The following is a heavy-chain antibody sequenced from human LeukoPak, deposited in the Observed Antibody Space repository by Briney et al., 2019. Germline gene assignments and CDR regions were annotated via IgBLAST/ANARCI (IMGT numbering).Heavy chain of an antibody. V-gene: IGHV3-9*01. CDR3: AKNGGYYRSYWYFDL. CDR2: ISWNSGSI. J-gene: IGHJ2*01. D-gene: IGHD3-22*01. Sequence: GGSLSLSCAASGFTFDDYAMHWARQAPGKGLEWVSGISWNSGSIGYADSVKGRFTISRDNAKNSLYLQMNSLRAEDTALYYCAKNGGYYRSYWYFDLWGRGTLVTVSS. CDR1: GFTFDDYA.